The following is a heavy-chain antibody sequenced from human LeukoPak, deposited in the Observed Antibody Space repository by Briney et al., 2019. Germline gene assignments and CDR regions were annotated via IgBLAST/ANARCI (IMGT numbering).Heavy chain of an antibody. CDR1: GGSISRSTYY. Sequence: SETLSLTCNVSGGSISRSTYYWNWIRQPPGKGLEWIGTISYSGSTYYNPSLKSRVTISVDTSKNQFSPKLVSVTAADTAVYYCARHRYYYDSSGYYGDPFDYWGQGTLVTVSS. V-gene: IGHV4-39*01. CDR3: ARHRYYYDSSGYYGDPFDY. J-gene: IGHJ4*02. D-gene: IGHD3-22*01. CDR2: ISYSGST.